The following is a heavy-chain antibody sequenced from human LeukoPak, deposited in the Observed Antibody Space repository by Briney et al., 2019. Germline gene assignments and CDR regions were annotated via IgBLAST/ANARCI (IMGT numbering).Heavy chain of an antibody. V-gene: IGHV1-69*04. J-gene: IGHJ4*02. CDR1: GGTFSSYA. Sequence: GASVKVSCKASGGTFSSYAISWVRQAPGQGLEWMGRIIPILDITDYAQKFQGRVTITADKSTTTAYMELSSLRSEDTAVYYCARGLLWFGESIGDWGQGTLVTVSS. CDR3: ARGLLWFGESIGD. CDR2: IIPILDIT. D-gene: IGHD3-10*01.